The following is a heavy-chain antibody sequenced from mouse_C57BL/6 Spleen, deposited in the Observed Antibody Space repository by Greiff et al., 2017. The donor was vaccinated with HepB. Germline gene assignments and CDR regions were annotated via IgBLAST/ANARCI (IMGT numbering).Heavy chain of an antibody. CDR1: GFNIKNTY. D-gene: IGHD2-4*01. V-gene: IGHV14-3*01. CDR3: ARAFYDYDGYFDV. J-gene: IGHJ1*03. CDR2: IDPANGNT. Sequence: EVQGVESVAELVRPGASVKLSCTASGFNIKNTYMHWVKQRPEQGLEWIGRIDPANGNTKYAPKFQGKATITADTSSNTAYLQLSSLTSEDTAIYYCARAFYDYDGYFDVWGTGTTVTVSS.